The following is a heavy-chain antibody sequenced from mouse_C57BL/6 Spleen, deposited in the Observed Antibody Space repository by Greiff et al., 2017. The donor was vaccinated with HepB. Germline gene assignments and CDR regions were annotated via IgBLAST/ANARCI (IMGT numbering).Heavy chain of an antibody. CDR1: GYTFTSYW. CDR3: ARRAIYYDYHFDY. D-gene: IGHD2-4*01. J-gene: IGHJ2*01. Sequence: QVQLQQSGAELVKPGASVKLSCKASGYTFTSYWMQWVKQRPGQGLEWIGEIDPSDSYTNYNQKFKGKATLTVDTSSSTAYMQLSSLTSEDSAVYYCARRAIYYDYHFDYWGQGTTLTVSS. CDR2: IDPSDSYT. V-gene: IGHV1-50*01.